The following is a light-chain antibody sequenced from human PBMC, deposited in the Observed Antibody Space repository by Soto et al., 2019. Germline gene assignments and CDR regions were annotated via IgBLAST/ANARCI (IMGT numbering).Light chain of an antibody. CDR2: DVS. V-gene: IGLV2-14*01. CDR3: SSFTQTALYV. J-gene: IGLJ1*01. CDR1: SSDVGGYNY. Sequence: QSALTQPASVSGSPGQSITISCIGSSSDVGGYNYVSWFQQHPGQAPKLMIYDVSTRPSGVSNRFSGSKSGNTASLTISGAEDEDEDDYYCSSFTQTALYVFGSGTKLTVL.